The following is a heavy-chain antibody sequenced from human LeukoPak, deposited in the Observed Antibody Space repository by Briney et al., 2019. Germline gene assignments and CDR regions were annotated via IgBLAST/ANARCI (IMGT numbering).Heavy chain of an antibody. D-gene: IGHD3-22*01. Sequence: SETLSLTCTVSGGSISSGGHYWGWIRQPPGKGLEWIASIHYSGSTYYSPSLKSRVTISVDTSRNQFSLKLSSVTAADTAVYYCARQYFYDSTALDIWGQGTMVTVSS. CDR1: GGSISSGGHY. J-gene: IGHJ3*02. CDR3: ARQYFYDSTALDI. V-gene: IGHV4-39*01. CDR2: IHYSGST.